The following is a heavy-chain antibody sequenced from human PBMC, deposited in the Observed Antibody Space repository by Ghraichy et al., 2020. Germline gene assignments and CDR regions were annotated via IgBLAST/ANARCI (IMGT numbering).Heavy chain of an antibody. J-gene: IGHJ6*02. CDR2: ISTYNGNT. V-gene: IGHV1-18*01. Sequence: ASVKVSCKASGYTFITYGISWVRQAPGQGLEWMGWISTYNGNTNYAQKLQGRVTMSTDTSTSTAYMEVRSLRSDDTAVYYCARESRRFLEWSNPPIYHNYGMDLWGQGTTVTVSS. CDR1: GYTFITYG. CDR3: ARESRRFLEWSNPPIYHNYGMDL. D-gene: IGHD3-3*01.